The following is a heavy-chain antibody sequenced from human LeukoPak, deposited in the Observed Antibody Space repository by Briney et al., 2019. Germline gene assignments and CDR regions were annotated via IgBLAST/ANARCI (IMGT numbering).Heavy chain of an antibody. J-gene: IGHJ4*02. D-gene: IGHD4/OR15-4a*01. CDR1: GYTFTNYY. CDR2: INPKSGGT. CDR3: VPSANYYYFDY. Sequence: AASVKVSCKTSGYTFTNYYMHWVRQGPGLGFEWMGWINPKSGGTSYPQKFQGRLTMTRDTSISIAYMELSRLGSDDTAVYYCVPSANYYYFDYWGQGTLVTVSS. V-gene: IGHV1-2*02.